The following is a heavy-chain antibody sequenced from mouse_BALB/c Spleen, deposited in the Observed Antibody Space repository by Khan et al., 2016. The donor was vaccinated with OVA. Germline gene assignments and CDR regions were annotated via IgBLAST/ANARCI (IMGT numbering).Heavy chain of an antibody. Sequence: VQLQQSGAELVKPGASVKLSCTLSGFNIKDTYMHWVKQRPEQGLEWIGRIDPANGNTKYATKFQGKATITADTSSNTAYLQLSSLTSEDTAVYYCATYCYGSSRYFDYWGQGTTLTVSS. CDR3: ATYCYGSSRYFDY. J-gene: IGHJ2*01. V-gene: IGHV14-3*02. CDR1: GFNIKDTY. D-gene: IGHD1-1*01. CDR2: IDPANGNT.